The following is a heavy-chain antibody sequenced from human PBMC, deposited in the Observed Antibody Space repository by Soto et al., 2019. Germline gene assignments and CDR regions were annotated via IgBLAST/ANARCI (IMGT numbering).Heavy chain of an antibody. CDR3: ASVVAATPPDY. Sequence: SVKVSCKASGYTFTIYYMHLVRQAPGQGLEWMGIINPSGGSTSYAQKFQGRVTMTRDTSTSTVYMELSSLRSEDTAVYYCASVVAATPPDYWGQGTLVTVSS. CDR2: INPSGGST. D-gene: IGHD2-15*01. J-gene: IGHJ4*02. CDR1: GYTFTIYY. V-gene: IGHV1-46*03.